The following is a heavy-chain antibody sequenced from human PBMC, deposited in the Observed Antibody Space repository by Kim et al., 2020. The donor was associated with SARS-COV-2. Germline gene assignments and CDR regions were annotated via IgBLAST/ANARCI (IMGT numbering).Heavy chain of an antibody. D-gene: IGHD6-13*01. V-gene: IGHV1-46*01. J-gene: IGHJ4*02. CDR3: ARTRQLGLSSSTLDY. Sequence: QKFQGRVTMTRDTSASTVYMELSSLRSEATAVYYCARTRQLGLSSSTLDYWGQGTLVTVSS.